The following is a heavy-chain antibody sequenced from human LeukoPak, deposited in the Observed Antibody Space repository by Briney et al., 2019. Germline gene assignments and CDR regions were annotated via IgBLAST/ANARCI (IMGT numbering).Heavy chain of an antibody. Sequence: GGSLRLSCAASGFAFSNFAMMWVRQTPGTGLQWVSTITGYGATFYADSVRGRFTIFRDTSMNTLFLQMNSLGAEDTAVYYCAKGAAAGKVDWFDPWGQGTLVTVSS. CDR1: GFAFSNFA. D-gene: IGHD6-13*01. V-gene: IGHV3-23*01. CDR3: AKGAAAGKVDWFDP. J-gene: IGHJ5*02. CDR2: ITGYGAT.